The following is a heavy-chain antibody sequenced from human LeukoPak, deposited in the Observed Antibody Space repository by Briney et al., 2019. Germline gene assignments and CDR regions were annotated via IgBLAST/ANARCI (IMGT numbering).Heavy chain of an antibody. Sequence: PGGSLRLSCVASGFTFSNFWMSWVRQAPGKGLEWVANIKQDGSEKYYVDSVKGRFTISRDNAKNSLYLQMNSLRVEDRAVYYCATTSYFYGMAVWGQGTTVTVSS. J-gene: IGHJ6*02. V-gene: IGHV3-7*01. CDR1: GFTFSNFW. CDR3: ATTSYFYGMAV. CDR2: IKQDGSEK. D-gene: IGHD1/OR15-1a*01.